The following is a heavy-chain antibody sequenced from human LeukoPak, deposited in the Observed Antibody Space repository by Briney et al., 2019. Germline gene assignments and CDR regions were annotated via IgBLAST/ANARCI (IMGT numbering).Heavy chain of an antibody. Sequence: GGSLRLSCAASGFTFSSYSMNWVRQAPGKGLEWVSYISSSSSTIYYADSVKGRFTISRDNAKNSLYLQMNSLRAEDTAVYYCARDRRTPSPIYYYYGMDVWGQGTTVTVSS. CDR1: GFTFSSYS. D-gene: IGHD5-24*01. CDR3: ARDRRTPSPIYYYYGMDV. CDR2: ISSSSSTI. V-gene: IGHV3-48*04. J-gene: IGHJ6*02.